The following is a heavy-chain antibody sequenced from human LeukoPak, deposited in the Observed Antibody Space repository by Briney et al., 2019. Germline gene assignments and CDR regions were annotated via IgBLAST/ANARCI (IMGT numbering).Heavy chain of an antibody. CDR1: GGSISSGDYY. CDR2: IYYSGTT. CDR3: ARAQYSSSPLYYGMDV. D-gene: IGHD6-13*01. Sequence: SETLSLTCTVSGGSISSGDYYWSWIRQPPGKGLEWIGYIYYSGTTNYNPSLKSRVTILVDTSKNQFSLKLSSVTAADTALYYCARAQYSSSPLYYGMDVWGQGTTVTVSS. V-gene: IGHV4-61*08. J-gene: IGHJ6*02.